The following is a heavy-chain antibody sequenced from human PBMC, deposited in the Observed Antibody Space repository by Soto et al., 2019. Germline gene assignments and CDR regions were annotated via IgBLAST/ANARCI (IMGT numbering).Heavy chain of an antibody. CDR2: IYPGDSDT. J-gene: IGHJ4*02. CDR3: AGRDCSSTSCYRGFDY. CDR1: GCSFTSYW. D-gene: IGHD2-2*01. V-gene: IGHV5-51*01. Sequence: GESLKISCKGSGCSFTSYWIGWVRQMPGKGLEWMGIIYPGDSDTRYSPSFQGQVTISADKSISTAYLQWSSLKASDTAMYYCAGRDCSSTSCYRGFDYWGQGTLVTVSS.